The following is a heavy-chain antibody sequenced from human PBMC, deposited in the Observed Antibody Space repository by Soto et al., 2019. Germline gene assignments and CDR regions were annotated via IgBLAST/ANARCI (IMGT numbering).Heavy chain of an antibody. V-gene: IGHV3-66*01. D-gene: IGHD3-3*01. CDR3: ARDSYYDFWSGYFRYYYGMDV. CDR2: IYSGGST. J-gene: IGHJ6*02. Sequence: PGGSLRLSCAASGFTGSSNYMSWVRQAPGKGLEWVSFIYSGGSTYYADSVKGRFTISRDNSKNTLYLQMNSLRAEDTAVYYCARDSYYDFWSGYFRYYYGMDVWGQGTTVTVSS. CDR1: GFTGSSNY.